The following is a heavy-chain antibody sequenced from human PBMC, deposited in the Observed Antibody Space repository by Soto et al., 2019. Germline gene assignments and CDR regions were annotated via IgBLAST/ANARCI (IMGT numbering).Heavy chain of an antibody. CDR3: ARDASTMRRPAGFDP. V-gene: IGHV4-30-2*01. D-gene: IGHD3-22*01. CDR1: GGSISSGTYS. CDR2: IFHDGST. Sequence: SETLSLTCAVSGGSISSGTYSWNWIRQPPGKGLEWIGYIFHDGSTYYNPSLKSRVTISVDRSKNQFSLKLSSVTAADTAVYFCARDASTMRRPAGFDPWGQGTLVTSPQ. J-gene: IGHJ5*02.